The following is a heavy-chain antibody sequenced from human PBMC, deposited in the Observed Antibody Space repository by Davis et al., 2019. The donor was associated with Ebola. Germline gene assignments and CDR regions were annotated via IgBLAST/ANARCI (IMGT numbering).Heavy chain of an antibody. V-gene: IGHV5-51*01. Sequence: GESLKISCKGSGYTFTSYRIGWVRQMPGKGLEWMGIIHPGDSETRYSPSFQGQVTISADKSISTAYLQWSSLEASDTALYYCARGYWHFDLWGRGTLVTVSS. CDR1: GYTFTSYR. CDR3: ARGYWHFDL. J-gene: IGHJ2*01. CDR2: IHPGDSET.